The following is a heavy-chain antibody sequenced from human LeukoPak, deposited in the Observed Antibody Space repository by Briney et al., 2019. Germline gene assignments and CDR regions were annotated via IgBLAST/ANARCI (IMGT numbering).Heavy chain of an antibody. Sequence: DPSETLSLTCTVSGGSISSYYWSWIRQPPGKGLQWIGYIYYSGSTSYNPSLKSRVTMSVDTSKNQFSLKLSSVTAADTAVYYCARLAWGRLDYWGQGTLVTVSS. CDR3: ARLAWGRLDY. J-gene: IGHJ4*02. CDR1: GGSISSYY. D-gene: IGHD7-27*01. CDR2: IYYSGST. V-gene: IGHV4-59*08.